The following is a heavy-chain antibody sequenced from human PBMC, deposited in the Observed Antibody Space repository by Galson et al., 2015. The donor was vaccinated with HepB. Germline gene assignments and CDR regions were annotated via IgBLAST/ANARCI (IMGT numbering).Heavy chain of an antibody. CDR2: ISYDGSNK. Sequence: SLRLSCAASGFTFSSYAMHWVRQAPGKGLEWVAVISYDGSNKYYADSVKGRFTISRDNSKNTLYLQMNSLRAEDTAVYYCARDRTAGTRGTGSLYPWGQGTLVTVSS. CDR1: GFTFSSYA. CDR3: ARDRTAGTRGTGSLYP. V-gene: IGHV3-30*04. D-gene: IGHD6-13*01. J-gene: IGHJ5*02.